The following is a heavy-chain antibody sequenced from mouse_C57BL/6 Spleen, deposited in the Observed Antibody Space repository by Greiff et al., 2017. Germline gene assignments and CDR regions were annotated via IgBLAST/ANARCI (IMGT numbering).Heavy chain of an antibody. V-gene: IGHV3-6*01. CDR1: GYSITSGYY. CDR2: ISYDGSN. D-gene: IGHD2-5*01. CDR3: ARDSNYGFAY. Sequence: ESGPGLVKPSQSLSLTCSVTGYSITSGYYWNWIRQFPGNKLEWMGYISYDGSNNYNPSLKNRISITRDTSTNQFFLKLNSVTTEDTATYYCARDSNYGFAYWGQGTLVTVSA. J-gene: IGHJ3*01.